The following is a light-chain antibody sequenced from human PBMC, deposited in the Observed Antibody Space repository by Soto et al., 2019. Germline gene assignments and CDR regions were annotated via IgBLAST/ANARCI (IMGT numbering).Light chain of an antibody. CDR1: QGISSF. CDR3: QRLNSFPWT. Sequence: DIQLTQSPSFLSASVGDRVTITCRASQGISSFLAWYQQKPGKAPSLLIYSASTLQSGVPSRFSGSGSGTEFTLTISSLQPEDFATYYCQRLNSFPWTFGQGTKVDIK. V-gene: IGKV1-9*01. J-gene: IGKJ1*01. CDR2: SAS.